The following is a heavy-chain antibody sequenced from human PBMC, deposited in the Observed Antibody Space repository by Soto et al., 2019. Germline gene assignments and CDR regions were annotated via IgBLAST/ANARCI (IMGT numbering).Heavy chain of an antibody. J-gene: IGHJ4*02. CDR2: IYHSGST. Sequence: PSETLSLTCAVSGGSISSGGYSWSWIRQPPGKGLEWIGYIYHSGSTYYNPSLKSRVTISVDRSKNQFSLKMSSVTAADTAVYYCARLATRYSFDYWGQGTLVTLSS. CDR3: ARLATRYSFDY. D-gene: IGHD1-1*01. CDR1: GGSISSGGYS. V-gene: IGHV4-30-2*02.